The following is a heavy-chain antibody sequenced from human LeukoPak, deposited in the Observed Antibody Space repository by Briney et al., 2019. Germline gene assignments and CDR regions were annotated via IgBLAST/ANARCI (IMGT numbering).Heavy chain of an antibody. J-gene: IGHJ3*02. CDR2: LSHSGSI. CDR1: GGSISSGGYY. V-gene: IGHV4-30-2*01. Sequence: KASQTLSLTCTVSGGSISSGGYYWSWIRQPPGKGLEWIGHLSHSGSIYYSPSLRGRVTISLDRSKNQFSLNLSSATAADTAVYYCASPMTLVLRGLAGIDAFNIWGQGTMVTVSS. CDR3: ASPMTLVLRGLAGIDAFNI. D-gene: IGHD3-22*01.